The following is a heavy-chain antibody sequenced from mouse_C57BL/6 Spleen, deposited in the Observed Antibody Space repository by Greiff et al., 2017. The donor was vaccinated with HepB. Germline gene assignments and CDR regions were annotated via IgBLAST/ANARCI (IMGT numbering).Heavy chain of an antibody. V-gene: IGHV1-81*01. D-gene: IGHD1-1*01. CDR1: GYTFTSYG. CDR2: IYPRSGNT. CDR3: ARGGITTVLADY. J-gene: IGHJ2*01. Sequence: QVQLKQSGAELARPGASVKLSCKASGYTFTSYGISWVKQRTGQGLEWIGEIYPRSGNTYYNEKFKGKATLTADKSSSAAYMELRSLTSEDSAVYFCARGGITTVLADYWGKGTTLTVSS.